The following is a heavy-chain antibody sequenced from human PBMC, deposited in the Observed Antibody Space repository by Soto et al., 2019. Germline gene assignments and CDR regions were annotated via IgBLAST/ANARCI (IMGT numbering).Heavy chain of an antibody. CDR3: ARDQDTAMVTMYY. Sequence: QVQLVESGGGVVQPGRSLRLSCAASGFTFSSYARHWVRQAPGKGLEWVAVISYDGSNKYYADSVKGRFTISRDNSKNTLYLQMNSLRAEDTAVYYCARDQDTAMVTMYYWGQGTLVTVSS. J-gene: IGHJ4*02. D-gene: IGHD5-18*01. CDR1: GFTFSSYA. CDR2: ISYDGSNK. V-gene: IGHV3-30-3*01.